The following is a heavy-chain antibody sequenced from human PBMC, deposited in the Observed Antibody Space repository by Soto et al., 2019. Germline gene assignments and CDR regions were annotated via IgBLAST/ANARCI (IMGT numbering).Heavy chain of an antibody. CDR3: ARRRFWSGYYGDRDDAFDI. CDR2: IYPGDSDT. J-gene: IGHJ3*02. V-gene: IGHV5-51*01. D-gene: IGHD3-3*01. Sequence: GESLKISCKGSGYSFTSYWIGWVRQMPGKGLEWMGIIYPGDSDTRYSPSFQGQVTISADKSISTAYLQWSSLKASDTAMYYCARRRFWSGYYGDRDDAFDIWGQGTMVTVSS. CDR1: GYSFTSYW.